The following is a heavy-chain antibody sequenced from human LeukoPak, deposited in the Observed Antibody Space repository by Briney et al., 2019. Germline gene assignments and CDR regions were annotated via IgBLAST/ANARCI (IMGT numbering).Heavy chain of an antibody. CDR3: ARKSYCSGGNCFLDY. D-gene: IGHD2-15*01. V-gene: IGHV1-46*01. CDR2: VNPSGGGT. Sequence: ASVKVSCKASGYTFATYYIHWVRQAPGQGLEWMEVVNPSGGGTTYAQMFQGRVTMTRDTSTSTVYMELRSLRSEDTPVYYCARKSYCSGGNCFLDYWGQGTLVTVSS. J-gene: IGHJ4*02. CDR1: GYTFATYY.